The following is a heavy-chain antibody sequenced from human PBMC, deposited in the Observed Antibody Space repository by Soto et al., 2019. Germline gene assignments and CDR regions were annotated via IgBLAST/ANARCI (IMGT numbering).Heavy chain of an antibody. Sequence: PGGSLRLACAASGFTFSAYAMGWVRQAPGKEMEWVAVVSSSGTRAWYGDSVRCRFTISRDNSKNTLYLQMNSLRDEDTAVFYCVRDPENDHGLLFDYWGLGTLVTVSS. CDR1: GFTFSAYA. D-gene: IGHD2-21*01. J-gene: IGHJ4*02. CDR2: VSSSGTRA. V-gene: IGHV3-23*01. CDR3: VRDPENDHGLLFDY.